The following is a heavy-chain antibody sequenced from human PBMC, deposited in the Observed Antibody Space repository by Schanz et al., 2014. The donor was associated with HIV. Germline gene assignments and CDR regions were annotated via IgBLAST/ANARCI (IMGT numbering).Heavy chain of an antibody. CDR1: GFIFSSYT. J-gene: IGHJ6*02. V-gene: IGHV3-21*01. CDR3: ARGEAITYYYHYYGMDV. CDR2: ISGNTNYI. D-gene: IGHD1-20*01. Sequence: QLVESGGGLVGPGGSLRLSCAASGFIFSSYTMYWIRQSPGKGLEWVASISGNTNYIYYADSVKGRFTISRDNAKNSLYLQMKSLRADDTAVYYCARGEAITYYYHYYGMDVWGQGTTVTVSS.